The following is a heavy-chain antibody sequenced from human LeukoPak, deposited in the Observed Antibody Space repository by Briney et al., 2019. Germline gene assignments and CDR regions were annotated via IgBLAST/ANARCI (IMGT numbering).Heavy chain of an antibody. CDR2: INPSGGST. J-gene: IGHJ4*02. D-gene: IGHD3-22*01. Sequence: GASVKVSCKASGYTFTSYYMHWVRQAPGQGLEWMGIINPSGGSTSYAQKFQGRVTMTRDMSTSTVYMELSSLRSEDTAVYYCARDRPTQANYYDSSGYYSSNYFDYWGQGTLVTVSS. CDR1: GYTFTSYY. CDR3: ARDRPTQANYYDSSGYYSSNYFDY. V-gene: IGHV1-46*01.